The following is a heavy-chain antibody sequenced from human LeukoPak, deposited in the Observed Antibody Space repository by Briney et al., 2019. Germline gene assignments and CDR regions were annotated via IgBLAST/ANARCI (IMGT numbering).Heavy chain of an antibody. D-gene: IGHD6-19*01. J-gene: IGHJ4*02. Sequence: ASVKVSCRASGYTFTRYAMNWLRQAPGQGLEWMGWINPNTGNPTYAQAFTGRFVFSLDTSVSTAYLQISSLNTEDTAVYYCAIDQPVAGVSNFDSWGQGTLVTVSS. CDR1: GYTFTRYA. V-gene: IGHV7-4-1*02. CDR2: INPNTGNP. CDR3: AIDQPVAGVSNFDS.